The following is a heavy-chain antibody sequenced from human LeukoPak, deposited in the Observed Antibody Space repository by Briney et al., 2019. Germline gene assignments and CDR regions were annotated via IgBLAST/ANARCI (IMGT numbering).Heavy chain of an antibody. Sequence: ASVEVSCKASGYTFTSYGISWVRQAPGQGLEWMGGIIPIFGTANYAQKFQGRVTITADESTSTAYMELSSLRSEDTAVYYCAVGYYDSSGGRYFDYWGQGTLVTASS. CDR3: AVGYYDSSGGRYFDY. CDR2: IIPIFGTA. V-gene: IGHV1-69*13. CDR1: GYTFTSYG. J-gene: IGHJ4*02. D-gene: IGHD3-22*01.